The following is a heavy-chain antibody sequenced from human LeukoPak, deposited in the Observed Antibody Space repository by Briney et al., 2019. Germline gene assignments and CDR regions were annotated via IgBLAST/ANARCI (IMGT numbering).Heavy chain of an antibody. J-gene: IGHJ4*02. CDR3: ARGDPPDY. CDR2: NGSSGYTI. V-gene: IGHV3-48*03. Sequence: PGGSLRLSCAASGFTFSSYEMNWVRQAPGKRLEWVSYNGSSGYTIYYADSVKGRFTISRDNAQSSLYLQLNSLRAEDTAVYFCARGDPPDYWGQGTLVTVSS. CDR1: GFTFSSYE.